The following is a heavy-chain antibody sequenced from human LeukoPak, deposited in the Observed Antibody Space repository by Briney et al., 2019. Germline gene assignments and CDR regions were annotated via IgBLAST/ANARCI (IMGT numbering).Heavy chain of an antibody. CDR2: IKHDGSEK. D-gene: IGHD3-3*01. J-gene: IGHJ4*02. V-gene: IGHV3-7*01. CDR3: ATDRGWRTSGYYLYYFEY. Sequence: GGSLRLSCAASVFIFTNYFMNWVRHAPWKGLEWVASIKHDGSEKYYVDSVRDRFTISRDNTMNSLYLQMSSLRAEDTAVYYCATDRGWRTSGYYLYYFEYWGQGTLVTYSS. CDR1: VFIFTNYF.